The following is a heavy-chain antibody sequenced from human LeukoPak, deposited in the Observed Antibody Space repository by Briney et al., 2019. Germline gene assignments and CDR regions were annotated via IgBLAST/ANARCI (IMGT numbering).Heavy chain of an antibody. Sequence: NPSETLSLTCTVSGDSISSFYWSWIRQSSGKGLEWIGLISHSGSTSYNPSLKNRVTMSVDPSTSRFSLRLTSVTAADTAVYYCVSHSGSYRFESWGQGILVTVSS. CDR3: VSHSGSYRFES. CDR2: ISHSGST. V-gene: IGHV4-59*08. J-gene: IGHJ4*02. CDR1: GDSISSFY. D-gene: IGHD3-16*02.